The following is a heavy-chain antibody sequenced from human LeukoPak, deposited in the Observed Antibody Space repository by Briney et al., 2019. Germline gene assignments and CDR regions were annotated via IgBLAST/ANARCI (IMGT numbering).Heavy chain of an antibody. Sequence: ASVKVSCKASGYTFTSYAMHWVRQAPGQRLEWMGWINAGNGNTKYSQKFQGRVTITRDTSASTAYMELRSLRSDDTAVYYCARGFTTYYDILTGYPIQAFDIWGQGTMVTVSS. CDR2: INAGNGNT. CDR3: ARGFTTYYDILTGYPIQAFDI. J-gene: IGHJ3*02. CDR1: GYTFTSYA. D-gene: IGHD3-9*01. V-gene: IGHV1-3*01.